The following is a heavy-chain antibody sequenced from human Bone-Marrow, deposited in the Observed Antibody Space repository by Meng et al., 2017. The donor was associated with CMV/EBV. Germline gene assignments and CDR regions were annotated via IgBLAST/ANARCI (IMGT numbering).Heavy chain of an antibody. V-gene: IGHV1-18*01. D-gene: IGHD1-1*01. CDR1: GYTFTSYG. CDR3: ARATNWNDWFDP. J-gene: IGHJ5*02. Sequence: CKASGYTFTSYGISWVRQAPGKGLEWMGWISAYNGNTNYAQKLQGRVTMTTDTSTSTAYMELRSLRSDDTAVYYCARATNWNDWFDPWGQGTLVTVSS. CDR2: ISAYNGNT.